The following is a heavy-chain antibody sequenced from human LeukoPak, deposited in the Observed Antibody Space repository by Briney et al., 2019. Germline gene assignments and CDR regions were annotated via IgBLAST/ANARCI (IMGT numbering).Heavy chain of an antibody. CDR3: ARDRVYDFWSGYYTGIDY. V-gene: IGHV4-34*01. Sequence: SETLSLTCAVYGGSFSGYYWSWIRQPPGKGLEWIGEINHSGSTNYNPSLKSRATISVDTSKNQFSLKLSSVTAADAAVYYCARDRVYDFWSGYYTGIDYWGQGTLVTVSS. J-gene: IGHJ4*02. CDR2: INHSGST. D-gene: IGHD3-3*01. CDR1: GGSFSGYY.